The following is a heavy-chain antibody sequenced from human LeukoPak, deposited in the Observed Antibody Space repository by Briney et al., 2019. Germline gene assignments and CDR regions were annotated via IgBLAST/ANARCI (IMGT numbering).Heavy chain of an antibody. CDR1: GLAFSAYK. CDR3: AKAVLGIAAAGTRFDY. Sequence: GGSLRLSCAASGLAFSAYKMHWVRQAPRKGLVWVSRISTDGYTTDYADFVQGRFTASRDNTKNTWSLEMNSLRAEDTALYYCAKAVLGIAAAGTRFDYWGQGTLVTVSS. D-gene: IGHD6-13*01. CDR2: ISTDGYTT. V-gene: IGHV3-74*01. J-gene: IGHJ4*02.